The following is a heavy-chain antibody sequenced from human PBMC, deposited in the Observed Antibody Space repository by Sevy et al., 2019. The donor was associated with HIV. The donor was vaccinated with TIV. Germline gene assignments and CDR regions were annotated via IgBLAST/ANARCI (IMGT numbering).Heavy chain of an antibody. CDR3: ARLGSCGCDCYYLDS. CDR1: GFSFSDYD. Sequence: GESLKISCAASGFSFSDYDMHWVRQAPGKGLDWVAVISHDERYKNYAESVKVRFTISRDNFKNTLFLQMDSLRPEDTAVYFCARLGSCGCDCYYLDSWGQGALVTVSS. J-gene: IGHJ4*01. D-gene: IGHD2-21*02. CDR2: ISHDERYK. V-gene: IGHV3-30*01.